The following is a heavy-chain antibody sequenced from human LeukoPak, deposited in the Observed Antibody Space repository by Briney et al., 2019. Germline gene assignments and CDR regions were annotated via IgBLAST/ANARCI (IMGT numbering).Heavy chain of an antibody. J-gene: IGHJ4*02. CDR2: IYHSGST. CDR3: ARDSGSGSYLDY. V-gene: IGHV4-4*02. D-gene: IGHD3-10*01. CDR1: GGSISSSNW. Sequence: SGTLSPTCAVSGGSISSSNWWSWVRQPPGKGLEWIGEIYHSGSTNYNPSLKSRVTISVDKSKNQFPLKLCSVTAADTAVYYCARDSGSGSYLDYWGQGTLVTVSS.